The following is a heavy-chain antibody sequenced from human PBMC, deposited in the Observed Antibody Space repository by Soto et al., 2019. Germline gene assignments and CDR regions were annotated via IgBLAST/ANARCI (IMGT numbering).Heavy chain of an antibody. CDR2: IYYSGHT. CDR1: GGSISSGGYY. V-gene: IGHV4-31*03. Sequence: QVQLQESGPGLVKPSQTLSLTCTVSGGSISSGGYYWDWIRQHPGKGLEWIGYIYYSGHTYYNPSIKSRVTIYVDKSKNQFSLHMSSDTAAAAADYYCARSVFPWGQGTLVTVSS. CDR3: ARSVFP. J-gene: IGHJ5*02.